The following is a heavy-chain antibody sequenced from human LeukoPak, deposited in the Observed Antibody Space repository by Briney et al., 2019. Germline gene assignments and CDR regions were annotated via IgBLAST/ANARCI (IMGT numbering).Heavy chain of an antibody. V-gene: IGHV3-23*01. CDR2: ISGSGGST. CDR1: GFTFSSYA. Sequence: GGSLRLSCAASGFTFSSYAISWVRQAPGKGLEWVSAISGSGGSTYYADSVKGRFTISRDNSKNTLYLQMNSLRAEDTAVYYCAKSLSRSIAVAGQYYFDYWGQGTPVTVSS. D-gene: IGHD6-19*01. J-gene: IGHJ4*02. CDR3: AKSLSRSIAVAGQYYFDY.